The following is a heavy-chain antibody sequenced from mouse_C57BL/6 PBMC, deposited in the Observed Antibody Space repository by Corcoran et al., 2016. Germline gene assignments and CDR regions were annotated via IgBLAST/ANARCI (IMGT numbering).Heavy chain of an antibody. V-gene: IGHV1-81*01. CDR2: IYPRSGNT. D-gene: IGHD1-1*01. Sequence: QVQLQQSGAELARPGASVKLSCKASGYTFTGYGISWVKQRTGQGLEWIGEIYPRSGNTYYNEKFKGKATLTADKSSSTAYMELRSLTSEDSAVYFCARRRVYYGSSLYAMDYWGQGTSVTVSS. CDR1: GYTFTGYG. J-gene: IGHJ4*01. CDR3: ARRRVYYGSSLYAMDY.